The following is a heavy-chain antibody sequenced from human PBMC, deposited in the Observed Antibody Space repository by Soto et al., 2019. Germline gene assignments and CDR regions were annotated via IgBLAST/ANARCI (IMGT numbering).Heavy chain of an antibody. CDR1: GGSFNNSDL. CDR3: AKIKDDSAYPLRTY. J-gene: IGHJ4*02. CDR2: IYPSGST. Sequence: QVQLQESGPGLVKPSGTLSLTCAVSGGSFNNSDLWSWVCQPPGKGLEWIGEIYPSGSTTYNPSLKRRIDMSGDKSTTQFALKPSPVTAADTAVYYCAKIKDDSAYPLRTYWGQGNLV. D-gene: IGHD4-4*01. V-gene: IGHV4-4*02.